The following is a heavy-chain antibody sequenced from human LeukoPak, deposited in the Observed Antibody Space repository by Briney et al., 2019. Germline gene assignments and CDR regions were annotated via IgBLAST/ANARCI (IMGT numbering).Heavy chain of an antibody. CDR2: ISAYSGNT. Sequence: GASVKVSRKASGYTFTSNGISWVRPAPGQGVEWMGWISAYSGNTKYAQKLQGRVTMTTDPSTSTEYMELTALRSDDTAVYYCARAPRGVWFGAIFDYWVEGTQVTVSS. D-gene: IGHD3-10*01. V-gene: IGHV1-18*01. CDR1: GYTFTSNG. J-gene: IGHJ4*02. CDR3: ARAPRGVWFGAIFDY.